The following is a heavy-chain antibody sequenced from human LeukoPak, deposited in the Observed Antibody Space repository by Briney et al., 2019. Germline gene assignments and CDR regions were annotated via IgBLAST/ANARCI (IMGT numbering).Heavy chain of an antibody. J-gene: IGHJ4*02. D-gene: IGHD3-22*01. CDR1: GFTFSSYW. CDR2: INTDGSTT. Sequence: GGSLRLSCAASGFTFSSYWMHWVRQAPGKGLVWVSGINTDGSTTSYADSVKGRFTISRDNAKNTLYLQMNSLRAEDTAVYYCARGYYDSSGVSFDYWGQGTLVTVSS. CDR3: ARGYYDSSGVSFDY. V-gene: IGHV3-74*01.